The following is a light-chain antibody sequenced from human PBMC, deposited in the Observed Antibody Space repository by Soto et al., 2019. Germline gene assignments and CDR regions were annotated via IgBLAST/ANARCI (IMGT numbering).Light chain of an antibody. Sequence: DIQMTQSPSSLSASVGDTVTITCRASQSIDTYLHWYQQKEGKAPKLLIYAASNLQSGVPSRFSGSGYGTDFNLTMNSLQTEDFATYYCQQGYSTPWTFGQGTKVDIK. V-gene: IGKV1-39*01. CDR2: AAS. CDR3: QQGYSTPWT. CDR1: QSIDTY. J-gene: IGKJ1*01.